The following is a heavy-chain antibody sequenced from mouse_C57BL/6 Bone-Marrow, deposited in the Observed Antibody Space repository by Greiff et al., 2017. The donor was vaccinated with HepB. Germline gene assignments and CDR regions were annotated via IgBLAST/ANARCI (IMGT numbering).Heavy chain of an antibody. D-gene: IGHD1-1*01. V-gene: IGHV1-85*01. CDR1: GYTFTSYD. Sequence: VQLQESGPELVKPGASVKLSCKASGYTFTSYDINWVKQRPGQGLEWIGWIYPRDGSTKYNEKFKGKATLTVDTSSSTAYMELPSLTSEDSAVYFCARGNYYGSRVYAMDYWGQGTSVTVSS. CDR2: IYPRDGST. CDR3: ARGNYYGSRVYAMDY. J-gene: IGHJ4*01.